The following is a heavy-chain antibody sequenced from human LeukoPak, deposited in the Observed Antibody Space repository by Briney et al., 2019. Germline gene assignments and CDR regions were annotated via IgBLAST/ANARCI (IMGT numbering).Heavy chain of an antibody. CDR3: TRDDFGIKTDWEDYYYMDV. J-gene: IGHJ6*03. D-gene: IGHD3-3*01. V-gene: IGHV4-38-2*02. CDR2: IYHTGTT. CDR1: GISVNTTYF. Sequence: SETLSLTCSVSGISVNTTYFWSWIRQAPGKGLEWIGSIYHTGTTDYNPSLKSRVTISIDTSKNQFSLNLRSVSAADTAVYYCTRDDFGIKTDWEDYYYMDVWGKGTTVTVSS.